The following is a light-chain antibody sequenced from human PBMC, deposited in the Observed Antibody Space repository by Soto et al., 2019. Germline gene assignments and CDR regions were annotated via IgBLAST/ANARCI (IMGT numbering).Light chain of an antibody. J-gene: IGKJ1*01. Sequence: EIVLTQSPGTLSLSPGERATLFCRASQSVTSSYLAWYQQQPGQAPRLLIYGASTRATGIPDRFSGSGSGTDFTLTISRLEPEDFAVYYCQQYGTSPRTFGQGTKVEIK. V-gene: IGKV3-20*01. CDR3: QQYGTSPRT. CDR1: QSVTSSY. CDR2: GAS.